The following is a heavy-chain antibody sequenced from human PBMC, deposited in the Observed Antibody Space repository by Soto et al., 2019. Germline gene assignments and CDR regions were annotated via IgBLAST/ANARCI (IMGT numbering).Heavy chain of an antibody. CDR2: ISAYNGNT. CDR1: GYTFTSYG. Sequence: ASVRVSWKXSGYTFTSYGISWVRQAPGQGLEWMGWISAYNGNTNYAQKLQGRVTMTTDTSTSTAYMELRSLRSDDTAVYYCARDLLAMASPWFDPWGQGTLVTVSS. D-gene: IGHD5-18*01. CDR3: ARDLLAMASPWFDP. J-gene: IGHJ5*02. V-gene: IGHV1-18*04.